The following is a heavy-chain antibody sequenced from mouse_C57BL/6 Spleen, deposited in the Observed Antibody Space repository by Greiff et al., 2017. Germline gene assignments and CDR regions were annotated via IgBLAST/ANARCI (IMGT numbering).Heavy chain of an antibody. J-gene: IGHJ1*03. CDR2: IDPETGGT. CDR1: GYTFTDSE. D-gene: IGHD1-1*01. CDR3: TRAITSVWGWYCAV. Sequence: QVQLQQSGAELVRPGASVTLSCKASGYTFTDSEMHWVKQTPVHGLEWIGAIDPETGGTAYNQKFKGKAILTADKSSGTAYMELRSLTYKDSAVYYVTRAITSVWGWYCAVWGTGTTVTVSS. V-gene: IGHV1-15*01.